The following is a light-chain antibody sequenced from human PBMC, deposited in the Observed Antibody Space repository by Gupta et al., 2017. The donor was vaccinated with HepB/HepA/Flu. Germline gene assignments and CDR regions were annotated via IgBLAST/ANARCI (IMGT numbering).Light chain of an antibody. V-gene: IGKV1-39*01. CDR3: QQSYGTPT. J-gene: IGKJ1*01. Sequence: DIQMIQSPSSLSASVGDRVTITCRASQSISSYLNWYQQKPGKAPKLLIYAAVSLQIGVPSRCSGSGSEADFTLTITRLQPEDFATYYCQQSYGTPTFGQGTKVEIK. CDR2: AAV. CDR1: QSISSY.